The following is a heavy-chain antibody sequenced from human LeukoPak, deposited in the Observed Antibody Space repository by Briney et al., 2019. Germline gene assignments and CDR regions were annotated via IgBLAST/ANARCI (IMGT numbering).Heavy chain of an antibody. CDR3: ARDTSGYYGRYEH. CDR1: GASIRNKF. D-gene: IGHD3-3*01. Sequence: PSETLSLTCDVSGASIRNKFWSWLRHPPGKALEWIGYISYTGTTNYNPSLQSRVTISVDTSKNQLSLKLTSMTAADTAVYYCARDTSGYYGRYEHWSQGTLVTVSS. J-gene: IGHJ4*02. V-gene: IGHV4-59*01. CDR2: ISYTGTT.